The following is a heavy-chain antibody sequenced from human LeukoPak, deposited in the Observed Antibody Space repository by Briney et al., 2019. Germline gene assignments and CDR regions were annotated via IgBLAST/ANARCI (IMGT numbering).Heavy chain of an antibody. CDR1: GFTFSSYW. V-gene: IGHV3-74*01. D-gene: IGHD7-27*01. Sequence: GGSLSLSCAASGFTFSSYWMHWVRQAPGKGLVWVSRINSDGSSTSYADSVKGRFTISRDNAKNTLYLQMNSLRAEDTAVYYCARAANWDDAFDIWGQGTMVTVSS. CDR2: INSDGSST. CDR3: ARAANWDDAFDI. J-gene: IGHJ3*02.